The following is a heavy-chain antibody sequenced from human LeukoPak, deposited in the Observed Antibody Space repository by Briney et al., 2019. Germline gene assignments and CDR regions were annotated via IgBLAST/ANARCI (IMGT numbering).Heavy chain of an antibody. CDR3: AKDQAYCGGDCYSEYYFDY. CDR2: ISGSGGST. J-gene: IGHJ4*02. V-gene: IGHV3-23*01. CDR1: GFTFSSYA. Sequence: GGSLRLSCAASGFTFSSYAMSWVRQAPGKGLEWVSAISGSGGSTYYADSVKGRFTISRDNSKNTLYLQMDSLRAEDTAVYYCAKDQAYCGGDCYSEYYFDYWGQGTLVIVSS. D-gene: IGHD2-21*02.